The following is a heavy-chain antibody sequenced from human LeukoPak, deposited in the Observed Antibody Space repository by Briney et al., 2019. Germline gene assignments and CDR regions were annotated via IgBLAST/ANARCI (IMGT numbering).Heavy chain of an antibody. CDR1: GFTFSSYW. CDR2: IKQDGSEK. D-gene: IGHD3-3*01. Sequence: PGGSLRLSCAASGFTFSSYWMSWVRQAPGKGLEWVANIKQDGSEKYYVDSVKGRFTISRDNAKNSLYLQMNSLRADDTAVYYCARAPPRFLEWLQVPAGCDAFDIWGQGTMVTVSS. J-gene: IGHJ3*02. V-gene: IGHV3-7*03. CDR3: ARAPPRFLEWLQVPAGCDAFDI.